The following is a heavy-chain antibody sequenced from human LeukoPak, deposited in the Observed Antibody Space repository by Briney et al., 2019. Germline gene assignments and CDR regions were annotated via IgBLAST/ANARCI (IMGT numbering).Heavy chain of an antibody. CDR2: IYPDDSDI. Sequence: GGSLKISCKGSGYSFTDFWIGWVRQMPGKGLEWMGIIYPDDSDIRHSPSFEGQVTISADKSISTAYLQWSSLKASDTAIYYCARHYKQQLIDFWGPGTLVTVSS. J-gene: IGHJ4*02. D-gene: IGHD6-13*01. V-gene: IGHV5-51*01. CDR3: ARHYKQQLIDF. CDR1: GYSFTDFW.